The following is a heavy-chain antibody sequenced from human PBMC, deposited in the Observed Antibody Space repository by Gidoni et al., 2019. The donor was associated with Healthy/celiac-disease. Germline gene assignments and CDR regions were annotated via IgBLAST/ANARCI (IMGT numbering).Heavy chain of an antibody. J-gene: IGHJ4*02. Sequence: ASGFTFSDYYMSWIRQAPGKGLEWVSYISSSSSYTNYADSVKGRFTISRDNAKNSLYLQMNSLRAEDTAVYYCARNFGWPEIYYFDYWGQGTLVTVSS. D-gene: IGHD6-19*01. CDR2: ISSSSSYT. CDR1: GFTFSDYY. V-gene: IGHV3-11*03. CDR3: ARNFGWPEIYYFDY.